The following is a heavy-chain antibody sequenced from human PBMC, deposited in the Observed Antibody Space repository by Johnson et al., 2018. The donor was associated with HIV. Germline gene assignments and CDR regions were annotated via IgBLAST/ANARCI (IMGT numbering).Heavy chain of an antibody. CDR3: ASVPMIVVLDGAFDI. V-gene: IGHV3-30*02. CDR1: GFAFSSYG. J-gene: IGHJ3*02. D-gene: IGHD3-22*01. CDR2: IRYDGSNE. Sequence: QVQLVESGGGVVQPGGSLRLSCVASGFAFSSYGMHWVRQAPGKGLEWVTFIRYDGSNEYYADSVKGRFTISRDNSKNTLYLQMNSLRAEDTAVYYCASVPMIVVLDGAFDIWGQGTMVTVSS.